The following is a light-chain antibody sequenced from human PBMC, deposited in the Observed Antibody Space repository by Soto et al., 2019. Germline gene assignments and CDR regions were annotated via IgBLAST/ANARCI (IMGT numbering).Light chain of an antibody. CDR2: ATS. Sequence: EIMSTQSPGTLSLSPGERATLSCRASQGVASSYLGWNQQKPGQAPRLLIYATSSRATGIPDRFSGSGSGTDFTLTISRLEPEDFAVYYCQQYVSSSYTFGQGTKLEIK. J-gene: IGKJ2*01. V-gene: IGKV3-20*01. CDR3: QQYVSSSYT. CDR1: QGVASSY.